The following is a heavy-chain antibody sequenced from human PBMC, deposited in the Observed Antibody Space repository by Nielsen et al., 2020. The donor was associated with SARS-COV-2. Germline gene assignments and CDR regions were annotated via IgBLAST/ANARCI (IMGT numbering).Heavy chain of an antibody. V-gene: IGHV1-69*06. Sequence: SVKFSCKASGYTFTSYGISWVRQAPGQGLEWMGWIIPIFGTANYAQKFQGRVTITADKSTSTAYMELSSLRSEDTAVYYCARSYGSGSYDAFDIWGQGTMVTVSS. D-gene: IGHD3-10*01. CDR1: GYTFTSYG. CDR3: ARSYGSGSYDAFDI. J-gene: IGHJ3*02. CDR2: IIPIFGTA.